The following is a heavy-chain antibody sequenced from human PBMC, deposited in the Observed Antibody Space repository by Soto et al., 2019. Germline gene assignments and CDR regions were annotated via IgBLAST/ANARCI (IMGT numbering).Heavy chain of an antibody. Sequence: SETLSLTCAVSGGSISSGGYSWSWIRQPPGKGLEWIGYTYHSGSTYYNPSLKSRVTISVDRSKNQFSLKLSSVTAADTAVYYCARGLAFDIWGQGTMVTVSS. V-gene: IGHV4-30-2*01. CDR1: GGSISSGGYS. J-gene: IGHJ3*02. CDR2: TYHSGST. CDR3: ARGLAFDI.